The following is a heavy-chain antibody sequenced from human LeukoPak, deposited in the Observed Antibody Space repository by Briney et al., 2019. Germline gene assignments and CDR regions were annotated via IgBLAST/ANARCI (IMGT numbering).Heavy chain of an antibody. D-gene: IGHD2-21*02. CDR3: ARGGFYCGGDCYVDY. J-gene: IGHJ4*02. CDR2: INHSGST. Sequence: TSETLSLTCAVYGGSFIPYYWSWIHQPPGKGLEWIGEINHSGSTNYNPSLKSRVTISVDTSKNQFSLKLSSVTAADTAVYYCARGGFYCGGDCYVDYRGQGTLVTVSS. V-gene: IGHV4-34*01. CDR1: GGSFIPYY.